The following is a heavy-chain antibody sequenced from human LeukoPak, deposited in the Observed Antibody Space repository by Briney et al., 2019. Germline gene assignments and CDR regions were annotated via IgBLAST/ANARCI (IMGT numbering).Heavy chain of an antibody. V-gene: IGHV4-31*03. J-gene: IGHJ6*02. Sequence: SETLSLTCTVSGGSISSGGYYWSWIRQHPGKGLEWIGYIYYSGSTYYNLSLKSRVTISVDTSKNQFSLKLSSVTAADTAVYYCARDYYHNYYDSSGYYSFYYYYGMDVWGQGTTVTVSS. CDR2: IYYSGST. CDR1: GGSISSGGYY. D-gene: IGHD3-22*01. CDR3: ARDYYHNYYDSSGYYSFYYYYGMDV.